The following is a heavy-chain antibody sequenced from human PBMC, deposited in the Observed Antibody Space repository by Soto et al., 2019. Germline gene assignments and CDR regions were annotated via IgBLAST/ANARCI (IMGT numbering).Heavy chain of an antibody. V-gene: IGHV1-18*01. Sequence: QVELVQSGPEVKKPGASVKVSCKASGYSFSNSGFSWMRQAPGQGLEWMGWISTYNGNTNYAQKFQGRLSMTRDTSRTTAFMDLTTLRSDDTAVYYCARDEYNNGRNWLNPWGQGTLVTVTS. J-gene: IGHJ5*02. CDR2: ISTYNGNT. D-gene: IGHD2-8*01. CDR3: ARDEYNNGRNWLNP. CDR1: GYSFSNSG.